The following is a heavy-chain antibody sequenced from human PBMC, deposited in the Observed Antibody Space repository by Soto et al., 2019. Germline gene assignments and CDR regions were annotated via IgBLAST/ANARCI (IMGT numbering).Heavy chain of an antibody. D-gene: IGHD2-2*01. J-gene: IGHJ4*02. V-gene: IGHV1-69*13. CDR3: ARGTPPGCISTSCLDY. Sequence: SVKVSCKASGGTFSSYAISWVRQAPGQGLEWMGGIIPIFGTANYAQKFQGRVTITADESTSTAYMELSSLRSEDTAVYYCARGTPPGCISTSCLDYWGQGTLVTVSS. CDR2: IIPIFGTA. CDR1: GGTFSSYA.